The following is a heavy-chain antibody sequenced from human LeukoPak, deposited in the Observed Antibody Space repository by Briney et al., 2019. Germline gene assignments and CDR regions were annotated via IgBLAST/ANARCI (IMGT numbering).Heavy chain of an antibody. Sequence: GGPLLLSCTVSGFTVSSNSMSWVRPAPGKGLEWVSFIYSDNTHYSDSVKGRFTISRDNSKNTLYLQLNSLRAEDTAVYYCARRAGAYSHPYDYWGQGTLVTVSS. CDR1: GFTVSSNS. J-gene: IGHJ4*02. CDR3: ARRAGAYSHPYDY. V-gene: IGHV3-53*01. D-gene: IGHD4/OR15-4a*01. CDR2: IYSDNT.